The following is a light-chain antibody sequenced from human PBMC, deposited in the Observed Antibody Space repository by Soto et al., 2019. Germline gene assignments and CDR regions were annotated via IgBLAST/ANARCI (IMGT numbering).Light chain of an antibody. CDR2: DVT. CDR3: SSYTSSGSYVV. V-gene: IGLV2-14*01. Sequence: QSALTQPDSVSGSPGQSITISCTGTSSDVAGYNYVSWYQQHPVKAPTLMIYDVTFRPSGVSNRFAGSKSGNTASLAISGLQAEYEADYYCSSYTSSGSYVVLGGGTQLTVL. CDR1: SSDVAGYNY. J-gene: IGLJ2*01.